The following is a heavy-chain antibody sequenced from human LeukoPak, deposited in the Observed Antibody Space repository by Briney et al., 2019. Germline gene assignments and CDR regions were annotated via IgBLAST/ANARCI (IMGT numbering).Heavy chain of an antibody. J-gene: IGHJ4*02. D-gene: IGHD3-22*01. Sequence: GGSLRLSCAASGFTFSNYGMNWVRQAPGKGLEWVSALGGTDGNANYADSVKGRFTISRDNAKNSLYLQMNSLRAEDTAVYYCARDERGGYYYGWGQGTLVTVSS. V-gene: IGHV3-23*01. CDR1: GFTFSNYG. CDR3: ARDERGGYYYG. CDR2: LGGTDGNA.